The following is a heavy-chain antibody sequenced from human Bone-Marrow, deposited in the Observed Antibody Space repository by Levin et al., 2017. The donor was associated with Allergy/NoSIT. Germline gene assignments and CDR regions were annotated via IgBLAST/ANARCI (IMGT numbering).Heavy chain of an antibody. D-gene: IGHD3-10*01. Sequence: PSETLSLTCSVSGASISSRIYYWGWIRQHSGKGLEWVGYISYSGTAYYNPSLKSRLSISIDTSKNQFSLRLSSVTAADTAVYYCARIGIFPYGTLGDYYYGMDVWGQGTTVTVSS. V-gene: IGHV4-31*03. CDR2: ISYSGTA. J-gene: IGHJ6*02. CDR3: ARIGIFPYGTLGDYYYGMDV. CDR1: GASISSRIYY.